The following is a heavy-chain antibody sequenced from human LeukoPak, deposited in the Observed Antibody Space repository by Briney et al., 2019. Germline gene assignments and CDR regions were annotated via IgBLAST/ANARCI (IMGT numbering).Heavy chain of an antibody. V-gene: IGHV3-48*03. D-gene: IGHD5-24*01. J-gene: IGHJ4*02. CDR1: GFTSSSYE. CDR3: ARVRDGSQDY. Sequence: PGGSLRLSCAASGFTSSSYEMNWVRQAPGKGLEWVSYISSGGSTIYYADSVKGRFTISRDNAKNSLYLQMNSLRAEDTAVYYCARVRDGSQDYWGQGTLVTVSS. CDR2: ISSGGSTI.